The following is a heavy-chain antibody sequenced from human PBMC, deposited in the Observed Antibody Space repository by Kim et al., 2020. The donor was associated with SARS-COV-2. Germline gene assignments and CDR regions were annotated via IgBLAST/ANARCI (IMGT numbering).Heavy chain of an antibody. CDR2: IYSGGST. D-gene: IGHD2-15*01. CDR3: ARARVIAAYYYYGMDV. Sequence: GGSLRLSCAASGFTVSSNYMSWVRQAPGKGLEWVSVIYSGGSTYYADSVKGRFTISRHNSKNTLYLQMNSLRAEDTAVYYCARARVIAAYYYYGMDVWGQGTTVTVSS. V-gene: IGHV3-53*04. J-gene: IGHJ6*02. CDR1: GFTVSSNY.